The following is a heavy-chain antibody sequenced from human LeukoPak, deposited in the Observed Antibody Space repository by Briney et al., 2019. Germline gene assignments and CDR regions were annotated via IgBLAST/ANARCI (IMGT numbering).Heavy chain of an antibody. CDR2: ISSSSSYI. CDR3: AKGPVSGYSSSWYRYFFDY. Sequence: GGSLRLSCATSGFTFSSYGMNWVRQAPGKGLEWVSSISSSSSYIYYADSVKGRFTISRDNAKNSLYLQMNSLRAEDTAVYYCAKGPVSGYSSSWYRYFFDYWGQGTLVTVSS. CDR1: GFTFSSYG. D-gene: IGHD6-13*01. J-gene: IGHJ4*02. V-gene: IGHV3-21*01.